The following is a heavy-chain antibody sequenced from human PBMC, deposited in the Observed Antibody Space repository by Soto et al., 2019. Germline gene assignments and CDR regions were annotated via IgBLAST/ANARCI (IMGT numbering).Heavy chain of an antibody. CDR2: ISWDGGST. D-gene: IGHD6-13*01. J-gene: IGHJ4*02. V-gene: IGHV3-43*01. CDR1: GFTFDDYT. Sequence: EVQLVESGGVVVQPGGSLRLSCAASGFTFDDYTMHWVRQAPGKGLEWVSLISWDGGSTYYADSVKGRFTISRDNSKNSLYLQMNSLRTEDTALYYCAKTKDPLAAAGIDYWGQGTLVTVSS. CDR3: AKTKDPLAAAGIDY.